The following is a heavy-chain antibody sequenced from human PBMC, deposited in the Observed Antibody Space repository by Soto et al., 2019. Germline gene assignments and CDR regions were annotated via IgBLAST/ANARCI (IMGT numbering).Heavy chain of an antibody. D-gene: IGHD3-9*01. CDR3: ARQMRGPIPHFGWLSPLTS. J-gene: IGHJ5*02. CDR1: GGSISSYY. CDR2: IYYTGNT. Sequence: SETLSLTCIVSGGSISSYYWSWIRQSPGKGLEWIGYIYYTGNTNYNPSLRSRVTISLDTSKNQFSLNLNSVTAADTAVYFCARQMRGPIPHFGWLSPLTSWGQGTQVTVSS. V-gene: IGHV4-59*08.